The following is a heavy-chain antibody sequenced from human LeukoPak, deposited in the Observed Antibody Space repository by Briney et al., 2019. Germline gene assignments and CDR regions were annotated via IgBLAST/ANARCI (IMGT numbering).Heavy chain of an antibody. CDR1: GFTFSSYS. V-gene: IGHV3-21*01. CDR2: ISSSSSYI. D-gene: IGHD2-2*01. J-gene: IGHJ6*03. CDR3: ARGPAISYYSMDV. Sequence: GGSLRLSCAASGFTFSSYSMNWVRQAPGKGLEWVSSISSSSSYIYYADSVKGRFTISRDNSKNTVFLQMNSLRAEDMTLYYCARGPAISYYSMDVWGKGTTVTVSS.